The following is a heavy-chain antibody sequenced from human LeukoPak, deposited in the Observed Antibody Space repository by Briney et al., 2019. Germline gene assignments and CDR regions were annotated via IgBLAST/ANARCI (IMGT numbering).Heavy chain of an antibody. V-gene: IGHV3-7*03. CDR3: ARRAGAYSHPYDY. D-gene: IGHD4/OR15-4a*01. Sequence: GGSLRLSCAASGFTFDIYWMSWVRQAPGKGLEWVANIKQDGSEKYYVDSVKGRFTISRDNSKNTLYLQMNSLRADDTAVYYCARRAGAYSHPYDYWGQGTLVTVSS. J-gene: IGHJ4*02. CDR1: GFTFDIYW. CDR2: IKQDGSEK.